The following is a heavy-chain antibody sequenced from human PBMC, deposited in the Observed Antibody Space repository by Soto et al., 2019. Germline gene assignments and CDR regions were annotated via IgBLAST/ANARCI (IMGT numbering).Heavy chain of an antibody. J-gene: IGHJ6*02. CDR1: GDTDTNYV. Sequence: SVKVSCKASGDTDTNYVISWVRQAPGQGLEWMGGIFPKFGTTYSAQKLQDRLTITADESTSTVYMQLSSLRLDDTAVYYCEAEMTFGKLSVVWGQGTTVTVSS. V-gene: IGHV1-69*13. CDR3: EAEMTFGKLSVV. CDR2: IFPKFGTT. D-gene: IGHD3-16*02.